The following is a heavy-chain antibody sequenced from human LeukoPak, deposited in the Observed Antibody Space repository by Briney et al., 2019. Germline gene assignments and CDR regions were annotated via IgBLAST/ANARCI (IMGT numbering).Heavy chain of an antibody. CDR3: ARDAGYSSGPRYFDY. D-gene: IGHD6-19*01. V-gene: IGHV1-69*01. J-gene: IGHJ4*02. CDR2: IIPIFGTA. Sequence: ASVKVSCKASGGTFSSYAISWVRQAPGQGLEWMGGIIPIFGTANYAQKFQGRVTITADGSTSTAYMELSSLRSEDTAVYYCARDAGYSSGPRYFDYWGQGTLVTVSS. CDR1: GGTFSSYA.